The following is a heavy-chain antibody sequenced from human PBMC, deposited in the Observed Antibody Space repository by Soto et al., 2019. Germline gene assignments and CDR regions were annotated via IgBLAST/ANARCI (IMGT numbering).Heavy chain of an antibody. D-gene: IGHD2-2*01. Sequence: VASVKVSCKASGYTFTGYYMHWVRQAPGQGLEWMGWINPNSGGTNYAQKFQGWVTMTRDTSISTAYMELSRLRSDDTAVYYCARDPLPYCSSTSCYSYGTDVWGQGTTVTVSS. CDR1: GYTFTGYY. CDR3: ARDPLPYCSSTSCYSYGTDV. V-gene: IGHV1-2*04. J-gene: IGHJ6*02. CDR2: INPNSGGT.